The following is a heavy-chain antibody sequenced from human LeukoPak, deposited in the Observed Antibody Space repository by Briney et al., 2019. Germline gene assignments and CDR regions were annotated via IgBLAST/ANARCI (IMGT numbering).Heavy chain of an antibody. CDR3: ARGGSAGDY. CDR2: ISSSSNYI. Sequence: GGSLRLSCAASSFTFSSYNMNWVRQAPGKGLEWVSSISSSSNYIYYADSVRGRFTISRDDAKNSLYLQMNSLRAEDTAVYYCARGGSAGDYWGQGTLVTVSS. V-gene: IGHV3-21*01. CDR1: SFTFSSYN. J-gene: IGHJ4*02. D-gene: IGHD2-15*01.